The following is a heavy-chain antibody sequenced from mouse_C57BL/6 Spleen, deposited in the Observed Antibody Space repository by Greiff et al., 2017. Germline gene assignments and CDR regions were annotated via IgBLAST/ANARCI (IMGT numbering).Heavy chain of an antibody. V-gene: IGHV5-6*01. D-gene: IGHD1-1*01. J-gene: IGHJ3*01. Sequence: EVQLVESGGDLVKPGGSLKLSCAASGFTFSSYGMSWVRQTPDKRLEWVATISSGGSYTYYPDSVKGRFTISRDNAKNTLYLQMSSLKSEDTAMYYCASHGVVATPRAYWGQGTLVTVSA. CDR3: ASHGVVATPRAY. CDR1: GFTFSSYG. CDR2: ISSGGSYT.